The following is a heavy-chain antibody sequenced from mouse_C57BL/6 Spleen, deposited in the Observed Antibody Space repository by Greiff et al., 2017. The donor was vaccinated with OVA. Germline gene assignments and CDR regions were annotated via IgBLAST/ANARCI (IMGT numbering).Heavy chain of an antibody. D-gene: IGHD4-1*01. J-gene: IGHJ4*01. V-gene: IGHV5-16*01. CDR2: INYDGSST. Sequence: EVQVVESAGGLVQPGSSMKLSCTASGFTFSDYYMAWVRQVPEKGLEWVANINYDGSSTYYLDSLKSRFIISRDNAKNILYLQMSSLKSEDTATYYCARLGREGYAMDYWGQGTSVTVSS. CDR3: ARLGREGYAMDY. CDR1: GFTFSDYY.